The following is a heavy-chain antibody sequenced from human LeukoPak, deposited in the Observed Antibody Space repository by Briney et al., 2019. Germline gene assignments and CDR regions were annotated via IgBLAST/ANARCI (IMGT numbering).Heavy chain of an antibody. CDR3: ATMTTVTTYPTSGDY. D-gene: IGHD4-17*01. V-gene: IGHV3-21*01. Sequence: GGSLRLSCAASGFTFSSYSMNWVRQAPGKGLEWVSSISSSSSYIYYADSVKGRFTISRDNAKNSLYLQMNSLRAEDTAVYYCATMTTVTTYPTSGDYWGQGTLVTVSS. CDR2: ISSSSSYI. CDR1: GFTFSSYS. J-gene: IGHJ4*02.